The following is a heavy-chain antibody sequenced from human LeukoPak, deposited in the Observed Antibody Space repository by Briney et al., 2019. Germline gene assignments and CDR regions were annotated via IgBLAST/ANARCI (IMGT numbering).Heavy chain of an antibody. CDR2: INSDGSIT. CDR3: AKIDAY. Sequence: GGSLRLSCAASGFTFSRNWMHWVRQAPGKGRVWVSRINSDGSITNYADSVKGRFTLSRDNAKNTLYLQMSSLRAEDTAVYYCAKIDAYWGQGTLVTVSS. V-gene: IGHV3-74*01. J-gene: IGHJ4*02. CDR1: GFTFSRNW.